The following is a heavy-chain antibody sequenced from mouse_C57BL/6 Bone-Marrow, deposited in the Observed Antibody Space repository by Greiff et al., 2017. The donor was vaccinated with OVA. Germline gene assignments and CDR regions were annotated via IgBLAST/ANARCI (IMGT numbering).Heavy chain of an antibody. Sequence: EVMLVESGGGLVQSGRSLRLSCATSGFTFSDFYMEWVRQAPGKGLEWIAASRNKANDYTTEYSASVKGRFIVSRDTSQSILYLQMNALRAEDTAIYYCARDVGSLYAMDYWGQGTSVTVSS. D-gene: IGHD4-1*01. CDR3: ARDVGSLYAMDY. V-gene: IGHV7-1*01. J-gene: IGHJ4*01. CDR2: SRNKANDYTT. CDR1: GFTFSDFY.